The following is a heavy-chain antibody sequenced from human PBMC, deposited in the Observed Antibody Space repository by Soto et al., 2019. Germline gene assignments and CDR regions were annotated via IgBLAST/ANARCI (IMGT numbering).Heavy chain of an antibody. J-gene: IGHJ4*02. V-gene: IGHV1-69*13. CDR1: GGTFSSYA. Sequence: KRAASVKVSCKASGGTFSSYAISWVRQAPGQGLEWMGGIIPIFGTANYAQKFQGRVTITADESTSTAYMELSSLRSEDTVVYYCARTPEDYYFDYWGQGTLVTVSS. CDR2: IIPIFGTA. CDR3: ARTPEDYYFDY.